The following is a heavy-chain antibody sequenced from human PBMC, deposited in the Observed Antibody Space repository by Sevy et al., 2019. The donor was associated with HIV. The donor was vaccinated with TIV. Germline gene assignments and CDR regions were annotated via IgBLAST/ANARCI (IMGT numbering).Heavy chain of an antibody. CDR2: ISYDGRNK. J-gene: IGHJ4*02. CDR1: GFTFSSYG. Sequence: GGSLRLSCAASGFTFSSYGMHWVRQAPGKGLEWVAVISYDGRNKHYADSVKGRFTISRGNSKNTLYLQMNSLRTEDTAVYYCAKDGSFGDSSGYPFDYWGQGTLVTVSS. CDR3: AKDGSFGDSSGYPFDY. D-gene: IGHD3-22*01. V-gene: IGHV3-30*18.